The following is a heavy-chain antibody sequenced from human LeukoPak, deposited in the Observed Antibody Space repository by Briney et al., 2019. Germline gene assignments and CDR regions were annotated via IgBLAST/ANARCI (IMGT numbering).Heavy chain of an antibody. CDR2: MNPNSGNT. D-gene: IGHD3-16*02. CDR1: GYTFTSYD. J-gene: IGHJ5*02. V-gene: IGHV1-8*01. CDR3: ARGLGNRDVWGSYRPTDNWFDP. Sequence: GASVKVSCKASGYTFTSYDINWVRQATGQGLEWMGWMNPNSGNTGYAQKFQSRVTMTRNTSISTAYMELSSLRSEDTAVYYCARGLGNRDVWGSYRPTDNWFDPWGQGTLVTVSS.